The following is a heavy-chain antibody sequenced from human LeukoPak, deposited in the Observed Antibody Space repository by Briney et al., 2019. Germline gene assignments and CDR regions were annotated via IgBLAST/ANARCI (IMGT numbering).Heavy chain of an antibody. V-gene: IGHV3-30*18. Sequence: PGRSLRLSCAASGFTFSSYGMHWVRQAPGKGLEWVAVISYDGSNKYYADSVKGRFTISRDNSKNTLYLQMSSLRAEDTAVYYCAKDRYTVVTESIDYWGQGTLVTVSS. CDR2: ISYDGSNK. D-gene: IGHD4-23*01. CDR1: GFTFSSYG. CDR3: AKDRYTVVTESIDY. J-gene: IGHJ4*02.